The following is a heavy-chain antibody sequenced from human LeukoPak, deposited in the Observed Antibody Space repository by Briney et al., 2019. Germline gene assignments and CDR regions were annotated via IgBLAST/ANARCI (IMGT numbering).Heavy chain of an antibody. V-gene: IGHV3-23*01. CDR3: AKDSSGYYSGLNY. J-gene: IGHJ4*02. Sequence: GGSLRLSCAASGFTFSSYAMSWVRQAPGKGLEWVSAISGSGGSTYYADSVKGRFTISRDNSKNTLYLQMNSLRAEDAAVYYCAKDSSGYYSGLNYWGQGTLVTVSS. CDR1: GFTFSSYA. D-gene: IGHD3-22*01. CDR2: ISGSGGST.